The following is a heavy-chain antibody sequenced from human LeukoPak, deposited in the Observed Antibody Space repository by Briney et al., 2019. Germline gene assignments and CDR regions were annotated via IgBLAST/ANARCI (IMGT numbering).Heavy chain of an antibody. CDR1: GSYW. CDR3: AKTRPLDSSSWSHGDY. D-gene: IGHD6-13*01. J-gene: IGHJ4*02. V-gene: IGHV3-74*01. Sequence: GGSLRLSCAASGSYWMHWVRQAPGKGLVWVSHINSDGSWTSYADSVKGRFTISKDNAKNTVYLQMNNLRAEDTAVYYCAKTRPLDSSSWSHGDYWGQGTLVTVSS. CDR2: INSDGSWT.